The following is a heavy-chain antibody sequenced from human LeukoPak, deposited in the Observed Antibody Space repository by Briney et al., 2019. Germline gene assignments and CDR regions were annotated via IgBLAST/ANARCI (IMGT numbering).Heavy chain of an antibody. CDR3: ASADGDYMNWYSDL. D-gene: IGHD4-17*01. J-gene: IGHJ2*01. CDR1: GGSMSSYY. Sequence: SETLSLTYTVSGGSMSSYYWSWIRQPPGKGLEWIGYIYYSGSTNYNPSLKSRVTISVDTSKNQFSLKLSSVTAADTALYYRASADGDYMNWYSDLWGRGTLVTVSS. V-gene: IGHV4-59*01. CDR2: IYYSGST.